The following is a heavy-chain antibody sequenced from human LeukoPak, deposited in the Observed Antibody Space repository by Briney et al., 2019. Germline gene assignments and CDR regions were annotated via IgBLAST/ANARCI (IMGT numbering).Heavy chain of an antibody. Sequence: GGSLRLSCAASGFTFSTFGMHWIRQAPGKGLEWVAFISHDGNGKHYADSVKGRFTISRDNPDNRLYLHMSSLGPADTAMYYCAKIPDTNYIMQHRGQGTLVTVSS. CDR1: GFTFSTFG. V-gene: IGHV3-30*02. J-gene: IGHJ1*01. CDR2: ISHDGNGK. D-gene: IGHD2-8*01. CDR3: AKIPDTNYIMQH.